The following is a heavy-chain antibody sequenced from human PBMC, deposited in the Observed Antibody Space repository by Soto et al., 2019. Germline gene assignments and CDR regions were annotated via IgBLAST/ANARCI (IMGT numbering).Heavy chain of an antibody. Sequence: EVQLVESGGGLVQRGGSLRLSCAASGLTFSSYSMNWVRQAPGKGLEWVSYISSSSSTIYYADSVKGRFTISRDNAKNSLYLQMNSLRAEDTAVYYCAVGEESRYYYYGMDVWGHGTTVTVSS. CDR3: AVGEESRYYYYGMDV. CDR1: GLTFSSYS. CDR2: ISSSSSTI. V-gene: IGHV3-48*01. J-gene: IGHJ6*02.